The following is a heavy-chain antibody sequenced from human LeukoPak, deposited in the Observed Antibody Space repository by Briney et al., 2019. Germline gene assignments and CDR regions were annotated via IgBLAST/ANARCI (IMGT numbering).Heavy chain of an antibody. CDR1: GYTFTSYD. D-gene: IGHD1-26*01. J-gene: IGHJ5*02. CDR2: MNPNSGNT. CDR3: ARDNSVGDNAWWFDP. Sequence: ASVKVSCKASGYTFTSYDINWVRQATGQGLEWMGWMNPNSGNTGYAQKFQGRVTMTRDMSTSTDYMELSSLRSEDTAIYYCARDNSVGDNAWWFDPWGQGTLVTVSS. V-gene: IGHV1-8*01.